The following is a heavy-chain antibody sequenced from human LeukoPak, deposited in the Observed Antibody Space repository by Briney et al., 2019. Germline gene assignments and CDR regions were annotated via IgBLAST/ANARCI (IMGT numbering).Heavy chain of an antibody. J-gene: IGHJ6*03. CDR2: IYNSEST. CDR3: AREPLAMVATSPYYYYYMDV. CDR1: GGSISSYY. Sequence: SGTLSLTCTVSGGSISSYYWSWLRQPAGKGLEWIGRIYNSESTNYNPSGHSRVTMSVHKCKNQFSLKLSSVTAADTAVYYCAREPLAMVATSPYYYYYMDVWGKGTTVTVSS. D-gene: IGHD5-12*01. V-gene: IGHV4-4*07.